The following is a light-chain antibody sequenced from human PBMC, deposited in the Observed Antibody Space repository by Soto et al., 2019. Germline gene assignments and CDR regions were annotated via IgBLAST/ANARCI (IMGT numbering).Light chain of an antibody. V-gene: IGKV3-20*01. CDR1: QSLNKNY. CDR2: GAS. CDR3: HQYGPPPHS. J-gene: IGKJ2*01. Sequence: EIVLTQSPGTLSLSPGERATLSCRASQSLNKNYLAWYQQKPGQTPRLLVNGASNRAAGIPDRFSGGGSGTDFTLTISTLEPEDFAVYYCHQYGPPPHSFGQGTRVEIK.